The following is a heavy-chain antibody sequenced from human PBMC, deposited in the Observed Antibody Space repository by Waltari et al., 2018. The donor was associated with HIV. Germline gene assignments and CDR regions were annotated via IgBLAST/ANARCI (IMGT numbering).Heavy chain of an antibody. CDR1: GYTFSNSD. CDR2: MNHNSGAT. CDR3: ARTDRGVNGQEFDY. Sequence: QVQLVQSGAEVKKPGASVRVSCTASGYTFSNSDMNWGRQAPGQGLEWMGWMNHNSGATGYAQKFQGRVSMTRSTSIRTAYMELSSLTSEDTAVYYCARTDRGVNGQEFDYWGQGTLVTVSA. V-gene: IGHV1-8*01. D-gene: IGHD3-10*01. J-gene: IGHJ4*02.